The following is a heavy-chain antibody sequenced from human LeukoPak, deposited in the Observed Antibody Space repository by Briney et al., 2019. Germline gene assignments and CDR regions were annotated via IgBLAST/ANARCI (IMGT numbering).Heavy chain of an antibody. Sequence: ASVKVSCKASGYTFTSSGISWVRQAPGQGLEWMGWISAYNGNTNYAQKLQGRVTMTTDTSTSTAYMELSSLRSEDTAVYYCATAWGELLQSVFDYWGQGTLVTVSS. CDR3: ATAWGELLQSVFDY. CDR1: GYTFTSSG. V-gene: IGHV1-18*01. CDR2: ISAYNGNT. D-gene: IGHD1-26*01. J-gene: IGHJ4*02.